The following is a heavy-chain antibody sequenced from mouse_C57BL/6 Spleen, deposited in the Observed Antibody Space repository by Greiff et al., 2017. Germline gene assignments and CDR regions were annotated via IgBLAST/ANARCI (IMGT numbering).Heavy chain of an antibody. Sequence: VQLQQSGPELVKPGASVKISCKASGYAFSSSWMNWVKQRPGKGLEWIGRIYPGDGDTNYNGKFKGKATLTADKSSSTAYMQLSSLTSEDSAVYFCARSETYYFDYWGQGTTLTVSS. J-gene: IGHJ2*01. V-gene: IGHV1-82*01. CDR1: GYAFSSSW. CDR2: IYPGDGDT. CDR3: ARSETYYFDY.